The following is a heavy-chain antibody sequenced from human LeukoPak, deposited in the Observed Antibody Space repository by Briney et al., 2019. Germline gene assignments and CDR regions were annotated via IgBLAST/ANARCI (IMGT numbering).Heavy chain of an antibody. CDR1: GGTFSSYA. CDR3: ASVYLYGMDV. D-gene: IGHD2-8*01. J-gene: IGHJ6*02. CDR2: INPSGGGT. V-gene: IGHV1-46*01. Sequence: GASVKVSCKASGGTFSSYAISWVRQAPGQGLEWMAIINPSGGGTKYAQKFQGRVTMTRDTPTNTVYMEVSSLRTEDTAVYYCASVYLYGMDVWGQGTTVTVSS.